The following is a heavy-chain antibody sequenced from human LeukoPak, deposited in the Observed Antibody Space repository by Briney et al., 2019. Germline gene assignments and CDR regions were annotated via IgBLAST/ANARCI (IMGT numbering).Heavy chain of an antibody. V-gene: IGHV3-74*01. J-gene: IGHJ4*02. CDR3: TRDIGD. Sequence: GGSLRLSCAASGFTFSSHWVHWVRQAPGKGLVWVSRINGDESGTSYADSVEGRFTISRDNAKNTLCLQMNSLKAEDTAVYYCTRDIGDWGQGTLVTVSS. CDR1: GFTFSSHW. D-gene: IGHD3-16*01. CDR2: INGDESGT.